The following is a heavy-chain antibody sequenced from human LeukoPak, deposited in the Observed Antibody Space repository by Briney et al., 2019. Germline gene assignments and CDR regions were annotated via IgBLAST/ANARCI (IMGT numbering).Heavy chain of an antibody. CDR1: GGSFSGYY. V-gene: IGHV4-34*01. CDR2: INHSGST. Sequence: SETLSLTCAVYGGSFSGYYWSWIRQPPGKGLEWIGEINHSGSTNYNPSLKSRVTISVDTSKNQFSLKLSSVTAADTAVYYCARGPIRGRFDYWGQGTLSPSPQ. D-gene: IGHD3-10*01. CDR3: ARGPIRGRFDY. J-gene: IGHJ4*02.